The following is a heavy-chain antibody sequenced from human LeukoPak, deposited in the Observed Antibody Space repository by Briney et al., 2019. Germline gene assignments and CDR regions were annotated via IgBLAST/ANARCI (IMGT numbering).Heavy chain of an antibody. D-gene: IGHD3/OR15-3a*01. CDR2: IYSDGSDT. Sequence: GGSLRLSCAASGFTFSNAWMHWVRQAPEKVLVWVSRIYSDGSDTTYADSVKGRFIISRDNAENTLYLQMNSLRGDDTAVYYCATDAGHGFSFWGQGTMVTVSS. V-gene: IGHV3-74*03. CDR3: ATDAGHGFSF. CDR1: GFTFSNAW. J-gene: IGHJ3*01.